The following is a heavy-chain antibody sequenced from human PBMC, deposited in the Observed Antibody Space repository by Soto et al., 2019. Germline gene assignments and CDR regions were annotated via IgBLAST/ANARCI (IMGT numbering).Heavy chain of an antibody. J-gene: IGHJ3*02. CDR1: GFIFSSYG. Sequence: GGSLRLSCVASGFIFSSYGMHWVRQAPGKGLEWVAVIWYDGSNKYYADSVKGRFTISRDNSKNMLYLQMNSLRAEDTAVYYCARGNYDNSGYYDDAFDIWGQGTMVTV. D-gene: IGHD3-22*01. V-gene: IGHV3-33*01. CDR3: ARGNYDNSGYYDDAFDI. CDR2: IWYDGSNK.